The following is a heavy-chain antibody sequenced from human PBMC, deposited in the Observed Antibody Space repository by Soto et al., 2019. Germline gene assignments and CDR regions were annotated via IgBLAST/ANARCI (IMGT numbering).Heavy chain of an antibody. Sequence: SETLSLTCTVSGGSISNYYWSWIRQPPGRGLEWIGHIFYSGSTNYNPALKSRVTISVDTSKNQFSLKLSSVTAADTAVYNCARVGDYGHYDAFDIWGQGTMVTVSS. D-gene: IGHD4-17*01. CDR3: ARVGDYGHYDAFDI. CDR2: IFYSGST. J-gene: IGHJ3*02. CDR1: GGSISNYY. V-gene: IGHV4-59*01.